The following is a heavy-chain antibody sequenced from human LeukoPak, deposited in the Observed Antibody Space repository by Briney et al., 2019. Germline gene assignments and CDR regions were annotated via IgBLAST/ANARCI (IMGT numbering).Heavy chain of an antibody. Sequence: TGGSLRLSCAASGFTFSSYGMHWVRQAPGKGLEWVAVISYDGSNKYYADSVKGRFTISRDNSKNTLYLQMNSLRAEDTAVYYCARAGREWELRPDYWGQGTLVTVSS. D-gene: IGHD1-26*01. J-gene: IGHJ4*02. CDR1: GFTFSSYG. CDR3: ARAGREWELRPDY. V-gene: IGHV3-30*03. CDR2: ISYDGSNK.